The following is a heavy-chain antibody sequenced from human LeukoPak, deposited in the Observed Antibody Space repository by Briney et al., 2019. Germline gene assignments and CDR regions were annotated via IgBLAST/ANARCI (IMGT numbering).Heavy chain of an antibody. Sequence: AASVKVSCKAFGYTHSSYGISWLRQAPGQGLEWIGWISGYNYKTKYAQTFQGRVAMTIDTSTKTVSMELRILRSDDTAVYYCARDHEGSPFWRDAFDIWGQGTMVTVSS. CDR2: ISGYNYKT. CDR1: GYTHSSYG. CDR3: ARDHEGSPFWRDAFDI. V-gene: IGHV1-18*04. D-gene: IGHD3-3*01. J-gene: IGHJ3*02.